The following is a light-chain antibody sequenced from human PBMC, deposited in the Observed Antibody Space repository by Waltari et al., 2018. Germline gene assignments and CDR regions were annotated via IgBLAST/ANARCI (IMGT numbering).Light chain of an antibody. CDR2: AAS. J-gene: IGKJ1*01. CDR1: QGISNY. V-gene: IGKV1-27*01. CDR3: QKYNSAPPWT. Sequence: DIHMTQSPSSLSASVGDRVTITCRASQGISNYLAWYQQKPGKVPKLLIYAASTLQSGVPSRFSGSGSGTDFTLNISSLQPEDVAIYYCQKYNSAPPWTFGQGTKVEIK.